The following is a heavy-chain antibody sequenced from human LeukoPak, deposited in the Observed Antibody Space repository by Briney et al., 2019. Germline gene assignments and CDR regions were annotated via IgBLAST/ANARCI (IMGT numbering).Heavy chain of an antibody. Sequence: GSLRLSCAASGFTFSNAWMSWVRQAPGKGLEWVGRIKSKTGGGTPDYAAPVKGRFTISRDDSKNTLYLQMNSLKTEDTAVYYCTGVSRSSWYDYWGQGTLVIVSS. CDR1: GFTFSNAW. V-gene: IGHV3-15*01. J-gene: IGHJ4*02. CDR3: TGVSRSSWYDY. D-gene: IGHD6-13*01. CDR2: IKSKTGGGTP.